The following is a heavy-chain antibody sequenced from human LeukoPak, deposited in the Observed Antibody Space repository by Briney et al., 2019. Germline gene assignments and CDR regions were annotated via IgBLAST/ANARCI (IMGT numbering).Heavy chain of an antibody. CDR1: GFTFSSYW. D-gene: IGHD1-26*01. Sequence: PRGSLRLSCTASGFTFSSYWMSWVRQAPGKGLEWVANINQDGSQKYYVDSVKGRFTISRDDAKNSVYLQMNSLRDEDTAMYFCARDGIDYWGQGTLVTVSS. J-gene: IGHJ4*02. V-gene: IGHV3-7*04. CDR2: INQDGSQK. CDR3: ARDGIDY.